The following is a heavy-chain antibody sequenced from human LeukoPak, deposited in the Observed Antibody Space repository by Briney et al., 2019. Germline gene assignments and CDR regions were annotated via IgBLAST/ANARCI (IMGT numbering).Heavy chain of an antibody. V-gene: IGHV1-69*06. CDR3: ARMGILTGYSIDY. D-gene: IGHD3-9*01. CDR2: IIPIFGTA. Sequence: SVKVSCKASGGTFSSYTISWVRQAPGQGLEWMGGIIPIFGTANYAQKFQGRVTITADKSTSTAYMELSSLRSEDTAVYYCARMGILTGYSIDYWGQGTLVTVSS. CDR1: GGTFSSYT. J-gene: IGHJ4*02.